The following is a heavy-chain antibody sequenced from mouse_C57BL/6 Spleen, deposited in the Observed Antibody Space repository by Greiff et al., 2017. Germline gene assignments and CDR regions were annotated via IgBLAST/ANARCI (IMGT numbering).Heavy chain of an antibody. CDR3: ARKGGSTMVTKYAMDY. CDR1: GFSLTSYG. D-gene: IGHD2-2*01. CDR2: IWSGGST. V-gene: IGHV2-2*01. Sequence: VKLVESGPGLVQPSPSLSITCTVSGFSLTSYGVHWVRQSPGKGLEWLGVIWSGGSTDYNAAFISRLSISKDNSKSQVFFKMNSLQAVDTAIYYCARKGGSTMVTKYAMDYWGQGTSVTVSS. J-gene: IGHJ4*01.